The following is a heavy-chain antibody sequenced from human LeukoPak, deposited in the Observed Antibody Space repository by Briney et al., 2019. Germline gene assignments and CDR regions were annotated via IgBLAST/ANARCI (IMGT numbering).Heavy chain of an antibody. V-gene: IGHV1-18*01. J-gene: IGHJ4*02. CDR2: IXXXNGNT. D-gene: IGHD5-12*01. CDR3: ARVSATLGYRWLRFGDFDY. Sequence: GASVKVSCKASGYTFTSYGISWVXXAPGQGLELXXXIXXXNGNTNYAQKLQGRVTMTTDTSTSTAYIELRSLRSDDTAVYYCARVSATLGYRWLRFGDFDYWGQGTLVTVSS. CDR1: GYTFTSYG.